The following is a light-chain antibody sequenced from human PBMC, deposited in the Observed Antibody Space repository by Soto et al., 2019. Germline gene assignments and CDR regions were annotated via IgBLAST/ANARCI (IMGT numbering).Light chain of an antibody. CDR1: QSVSSSN. V-gene: IGKV3-15*01. CDR3: QQYNNWHPIT. CDR2: GAS. Sequence: EFVLTQSPATLSLSPGERSTLSCRASQSVSSSNLAWYQQKPVQAPRLLIYGASTRATGIPARFSGSGSGTEFILTISSLQSEDFAVYYCQQYNNWHPITFGQGTRLEI. J-gene: IGKJ5*01.